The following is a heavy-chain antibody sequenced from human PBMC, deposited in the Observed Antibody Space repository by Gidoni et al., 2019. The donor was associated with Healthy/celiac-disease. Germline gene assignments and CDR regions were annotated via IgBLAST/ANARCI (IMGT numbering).Heavy chain of an antibody. CDR3: ARIAQWDYSNYGGFGYYYYMDV. J-gene: IGHJ6*03. Sequence: QVQLQQRGAELWKPSETLSLTCAVYGGSSSGYFWSWTRQPPGKGLEWIGEINHNGSTNYNPSLKSRVTISVDTSKNQYSLKLSSVTAADTAVYYCARIAQWDYSNYGGFGYYYYMDVWGKGTTVTVSS. V-gene: IGHV4-34*01. D-gene: IGHD4-4*01. CDR2: INHNGST. CDR1: GGSSSGYF.